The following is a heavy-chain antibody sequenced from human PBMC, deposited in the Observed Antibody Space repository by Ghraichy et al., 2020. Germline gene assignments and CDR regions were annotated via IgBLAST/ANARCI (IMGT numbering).Heavy chain of an antibody. CDR3: ARGAFGGFTSDC. V-gene: IGHV1-18*04. D-gene: IGHD2-15*01. CDR2: ISGYSGDT. Sequence: ASVKVSCKASGYTFTSYGINWVRQAPGQGLEWMGYISGYSGDTNYAQNLQGRVTMTTDTSTTTAYMELRSLKSDDTAVYYCARGAFGGFTSDCWGQGTLVTVSP. CDR1: GYTFTSYG. J-gene: IGHJ4*02.